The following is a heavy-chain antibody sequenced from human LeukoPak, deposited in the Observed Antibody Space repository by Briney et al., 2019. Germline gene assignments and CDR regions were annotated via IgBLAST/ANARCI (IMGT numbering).Heavy chain of an antibody. Sequence: SETLSLTCSVSGDSIINYYWTWIRQPPGKGLEWIGYIYYTGQTSYNPPLKSRVTISVDTSKGHFSLRLTSVTAADTAIYYCARGGGDYNGSGDWFDPWGQGTLVTVSS. J-gene: IGHJ5*02. CDR2: IYYTGQT. CDR1: GDSIINYY. CDR3: ARGGGDYNGSGDWFDP. D-gene: IGHD3-10*01. V-gene: IGHV4-59*01.